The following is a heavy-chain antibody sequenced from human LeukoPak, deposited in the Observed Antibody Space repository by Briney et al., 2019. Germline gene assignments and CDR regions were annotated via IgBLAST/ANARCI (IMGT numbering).Heavy chain of an antibody. D-gene: IGHD3-9*01. V-gene: IGHV3-33*01. CDR1: GFTFSSYG. J-gene: IGHJ3*02. CDR2: IWYDGSNK. CDR3: AREHDILTGYTEDDAFDI. Sequence: PGRSLRLFCAASGFTFSSYGMHWVRQAPGKGLEWVAVIWYDGSNKYYADSVKGRFTISRDNSKNTLYLQTNSLRAEDTAVYYCAREHDILTGYTEDDAFDIWGQGTMVTVSS.